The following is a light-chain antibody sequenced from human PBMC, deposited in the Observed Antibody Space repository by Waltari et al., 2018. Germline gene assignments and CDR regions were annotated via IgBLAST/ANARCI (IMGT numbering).Light chain of an antibody. Sequence: DMQMTQSPSSLSASVGDRVTITCRASQGISDYVAWYQQKSGKGPKLLIYAPSTLQSGVPSRFSGSGSGTDFTLTISSLQPEDVATYYCQNYNNAPFTFGPGTKVDIK. V-gene: IGKV1-27*01. CDR1: QGISDY. J-gene: IGKJ3*01. CDR3: QNYNNAPFT. CDR2: APS.